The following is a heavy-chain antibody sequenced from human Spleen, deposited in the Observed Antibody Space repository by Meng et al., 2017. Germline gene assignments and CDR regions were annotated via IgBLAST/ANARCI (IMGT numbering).Heavy chain of an antibody. V-gene: IGHV1-2*06. D-gene: IGHD1/OR15-1a*01. CDR2: IDPKNGDT. Sequence: ASVKVSCKASGYTFSDYYIHWVRQAPGQGLEWMGRIDPKNGDTHYAQKFQGRVTMTGDTSISTAYMDLSGLSSDDTAVYYCARDKGTRHYYYYYGMDVWGQGTTVTVSS. CDR3: ARDKGTRHYYYYYGMDV. CDR1: GYTFSDYY. J-gene: IGHJ6*02.